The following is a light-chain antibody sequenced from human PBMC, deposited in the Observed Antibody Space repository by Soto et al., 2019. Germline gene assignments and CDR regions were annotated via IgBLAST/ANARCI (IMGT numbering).Light chain of an antibody. J-gene: IGKJ1*01. CDR3: LQHNAYPWT. Sequence: GDRVTITCRASQDIRNNLGWYQQEPGKAPKRLIYVASSLQGGVPSRFSGSGSGTEFTLTISSLQPEDFATYYCLQHNAYPWTFGQGTKVDIK. CDR2: VAS. CDR1: QDIRNN. V-gene: IGKV1-17*01.